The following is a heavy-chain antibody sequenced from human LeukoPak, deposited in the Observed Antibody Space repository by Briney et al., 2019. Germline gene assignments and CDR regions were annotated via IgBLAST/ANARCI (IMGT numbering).Heavy chain of an antibody. J-gene: IGHJ4*02. D-gene: IGHD1-1*01. CDR1: GFTFDEYA. CDR2: ISYSSGSI. V-gene: IGHV3-9*01. Sequence: PGGSLRLSCAASGFTFDEYAMHWVRQAPGKGLEWVSGISYSSGSIGYVDSVKGRFTISRDNAKNSLYLQMNSLRAEDTAVYYCARDGGRKDDYWGQGTLVTVSS. CDR3: ARDGGRKDDY.